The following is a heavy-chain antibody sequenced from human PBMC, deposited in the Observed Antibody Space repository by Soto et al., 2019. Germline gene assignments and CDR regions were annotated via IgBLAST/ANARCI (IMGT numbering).Heavy chain of an antibody. V-gene: IGHV4-34*01. CDR2: INHSGST. CDR1: GGSFSGYY. Sequence: PSDTLSLTCAVYGGSFSGYYWSWIRQPPGKGLEWIGEINHSGSTNYNPSLKSRVTISVDTSKNQFSLKLSSVTAADTAVYYCARGVKYSSGWSPFYYYYGMDVWGQGTTVTVSS. D-gene: IGHD6-19*01. CDR3: ARGVKYSSGWSPFYYYYGMDV. J-gene: IGHJ6*02.